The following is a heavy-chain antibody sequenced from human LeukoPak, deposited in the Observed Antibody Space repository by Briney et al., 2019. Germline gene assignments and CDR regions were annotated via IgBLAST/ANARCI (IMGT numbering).Heavy chain of an antibody. D-gene: IGHD6-6*01. CDR1: GYTLTELS. Sequence: ASVKVSSKVSGYTLTELSMHWVRQAPGKGLEWMGGFDPEDGETIYAQKFQGRVTMTEDTSTDTAYMELSSLRSEDTAVYYCATTYHSSSGDEYFQHWGQGTLVTVSS. V-gene: IGHV1-24*01. J-gene: IGHJ1*01. CDR2: FDPEDGET. CDR3: ATTYHSSSGDEYFQH.